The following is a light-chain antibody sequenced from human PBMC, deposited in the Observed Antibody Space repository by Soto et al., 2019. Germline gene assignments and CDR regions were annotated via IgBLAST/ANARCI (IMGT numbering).Light chain of an antibody. J-gene: IGKJ1*01. CDR3: QQYGSSPRT. CDR2: GAS. V-gene: IGKV3-20*01. CDR1: QTISSS. Sequence: EIVLTQSPATLSLSPGERVSLSCRASQTISSSLAWYQQRPGQAPRLLIYGASSRATGIPDRLSGSGSGTDFTLTISRMEPEDFAVYYCQQYGSSPRTFGQGTKVDIK.